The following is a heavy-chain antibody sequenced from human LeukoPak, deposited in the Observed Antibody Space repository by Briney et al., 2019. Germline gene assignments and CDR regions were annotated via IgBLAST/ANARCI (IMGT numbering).Heavy chain of an antibody. D-gene: IGHD6-13*01. Sequence: QPGGSLRLSCAASGFTFSSYWMTWVRQAPGKGLEWVANIKQDGSEKYYVDSVKGRFTISRDNAKNSLHLQMNSLRAEDTAVYYCARVVAAVHIDYWGQGTLVTDSS. CDR2: IKQDGSEK. CDR1: GFTFSSYW. J-gene: IGHJ4*02. CDR3: ARVVAAVHIDY. V-gene: IGHV3-7*05.